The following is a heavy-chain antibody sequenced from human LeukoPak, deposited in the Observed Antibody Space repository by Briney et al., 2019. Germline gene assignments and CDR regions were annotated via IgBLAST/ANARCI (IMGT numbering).Heavy chain of an antibody. V-gene: IGHV4-39*01. CDR1: GGSISSSSYY. J-gene: IGHJ4*02. CDR3: AREYSSGHFDY. D-gene: IGHD6-19*01. Sequence: PSENLSLTCTVSGGSISSSSYYWGWIRQPPGKGLEWIGSIYYSGSTYYNPSLKSRVTISVDTSKNQFSLKLSSVTAADTAVYYCAREYSSGHFDYWGQGTLVTVSS. CDR2: IYYSGST.